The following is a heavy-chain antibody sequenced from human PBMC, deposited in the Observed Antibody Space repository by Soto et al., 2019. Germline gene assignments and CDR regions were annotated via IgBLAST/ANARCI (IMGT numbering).Heavy chain of an antibody. CDR1: GGSLSGYY. Sequence: QVQLQQWGAGLLKPSETLSLNCAVTGGSLSGYYWSWIRQPPGKGLEWIGEVKDGGHTNYSPSLRGRVTTSSVPSHNQFSRRLNSVTAADTGVYYCARGQEGVVATHWDQGSLVTVSS. J-gene: IGHJ4*02. CDR3: ARGQEGVVATH. V-gene: IGHV4-34*01. D-gene: IGHD5-12*01. CDR2: VKDGGHT.